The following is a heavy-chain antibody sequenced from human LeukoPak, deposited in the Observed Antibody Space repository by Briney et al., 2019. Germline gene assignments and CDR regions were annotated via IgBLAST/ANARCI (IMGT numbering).Heavy chain of an antibody. CDR1: GFTLSSYS. D-gene: IGHD2-2*01. Sequence: GGSLRLSCAASGFTLSSYSMNWVRQAPGKGLEWVSSIRSSSSYIYYADSVKGRFTISRDNAKNSLYLQMNSLRAEDTAVYYCARDRYCSCISCYQWWYMDVWGKGTTVTVSS. J-gene: IGHJ6*03. CDR2: IRSSSSYI. V-gene: IGHV3-21*01. CDR3: ARDRYCSCISCYQWWYMDV.